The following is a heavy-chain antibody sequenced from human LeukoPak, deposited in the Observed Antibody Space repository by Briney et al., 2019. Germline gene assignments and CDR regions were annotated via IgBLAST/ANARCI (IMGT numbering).Heavy chain of an antibody. CDR2: ISYDGSNK. J-gene: IGHJ4*02. CDR3: AREGYYDSSGYYYLSFDY. V-gene: IGHV3-30*04. D-gene: IGHD3-22*01. CDR1: GFTFSSYA. Sequence: GGSLRLSCAASGFTFSSYAMHWVRQAPGKGLEWVAVISYDGSNKYYADSVKGRFTISRDNSKNTLYLQMNSLRAEDTAVYYCAREGYYDSSGYYYLSFDYWGQGTLVTVSS.